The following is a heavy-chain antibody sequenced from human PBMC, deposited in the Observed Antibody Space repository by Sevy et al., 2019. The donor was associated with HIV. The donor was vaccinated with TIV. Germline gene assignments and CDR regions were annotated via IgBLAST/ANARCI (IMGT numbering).Heavy chain of an antibody. V-gene: IGHV3-30-3*01. CDR3: ARDNLGGYSYGFG. Sequence: GGSLRLSCAASGFTFSSYAMHWVRQAPGKGLEWVADISYDGSNKYYADSVKGRFTISRDNSKNTLYLQMNSLRAEDTAVYYCARDNLGGYSYGFGWGQGTLVTVSS. D-gene: IGHD5-18*01. CDR1: GFTFSSYA. J-gene: IGHJ4*02. CDR2: ISYDGSNK.